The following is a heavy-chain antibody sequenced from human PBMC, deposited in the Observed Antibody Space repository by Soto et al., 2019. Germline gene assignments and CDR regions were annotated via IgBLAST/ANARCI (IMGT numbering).Heavy chain of an antibody. Sequence: QVQLQESGPGLVKPSDTLSLTCTVSGGSVSSGSYYWSWIRQPQGKGLELIGYIYYSGSTNYNPSLKSRVTISVDTSKNQFTLKLSSVTAADTAVCSCARESWVGATTSFDPWGQGTLVNVSS. CDR2: IYYSGST. CDR3: ARESWVGATTSFDP. J-gene: IGHJ5*02. D-gene: IGHD1-26*01. CDR1: GGSVSSGSYY. V-gene: IGHV4-61*01.